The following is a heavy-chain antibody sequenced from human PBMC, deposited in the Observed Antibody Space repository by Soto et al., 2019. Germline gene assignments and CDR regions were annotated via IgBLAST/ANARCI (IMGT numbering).Heavy chain of an antibody. CDR3: ARDGKYYYGSGSYRPYYYYGMDV. Sequence: QVQLQESGPGLVKPSQTLSLTCTVSGGSISSGGYYWSWIRQHPGKGLEWIGYIYCSGSTYYNPSLNSRVTISVDTAKNHFSRKLSSVTAADTAVYYCARDGKYYYGSGSYRPYYYYGMDVWGQGTTVTVSS. J-gene: IGHJ6*02. V-gene: IGHV4-31*03. CDR1: GGSISSGGYY. CDR2: IYCSGST. D-gene: IGHD3-10*01.